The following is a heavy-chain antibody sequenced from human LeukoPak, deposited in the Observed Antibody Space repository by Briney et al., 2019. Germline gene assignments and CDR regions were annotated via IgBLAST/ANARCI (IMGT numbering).Heavy chain of an antibody. Sequence: GGSLRLSCAASGFTFSSYWMSWVRQAPGKGLEWVANIKQDGSEKYYVDSVKGRFTISRDNAKNSLYLQMNSLRAEDTAVYYCARDDIVVVPAAMLGYYGMDVWGQGTTVTVSS. J-gene: IGHJ6*02. CDR3: ARDDIVVVPAAMLGYYGMDV. V-gene: IGHV3-7*01. D-gene: IGHD2-2*01. CDR1: GFTFSSYW. CDR2: IKQDGSEK.